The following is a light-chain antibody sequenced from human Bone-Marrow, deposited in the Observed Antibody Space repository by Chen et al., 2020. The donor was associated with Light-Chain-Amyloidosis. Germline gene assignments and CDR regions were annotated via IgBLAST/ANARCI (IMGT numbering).Light chain of an antibody. J-gene: IGKJ1*01. CDR2: GAS. V-gene: IGKV3-20*01. CDR3: QQYDTPPRT. CDR1: QTFSSNY. Sequence: ELVLTQSPGTLSLSPGDRAPLSCRASQTFSSNYLAWFQHKPGQAPRLLIYGASGRAPGIPDRFRGSGSGTDFTLTISRLEPEDFAVYYCQQYDTPPRTFGHGTKVEI.